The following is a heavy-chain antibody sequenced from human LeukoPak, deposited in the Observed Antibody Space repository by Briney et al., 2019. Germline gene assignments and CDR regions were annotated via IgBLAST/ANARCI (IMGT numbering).Heavy chain of an antibody. CDR2: INHSGST. CDR1: GVSFSGYY. V-gene: IGHV4-34*01. J-gene: IGHJ4*02. D-gene: IGHD3-10*02. Sequence: SETLSLTRAVYGVSFSGYYWSWIRQPPGKGLEWIGEINHSGSTNYNPSLKSRVTISVDTSNNQFSLKLSSVTAADTAVYYCAASYVLDYWGQGTLVTVSS. CDR3: AASYVLDY.